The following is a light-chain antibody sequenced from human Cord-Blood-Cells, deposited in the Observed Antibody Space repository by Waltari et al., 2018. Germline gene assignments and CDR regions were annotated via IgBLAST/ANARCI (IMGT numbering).Light chain of an antibody. V-gene: IGLV2-14*03. J-gene: IGLJ1*01. CDR2: DVS. Sequence: QSALTQPASVSGSPGQSITLSCTGTSSDVGVYNYVTWYQHNPGKAPKLLIYDVSNRPSGVSNRFSGSKSGNTASLTISGLQAEDEADYYCSSYTSSSTLVFGTGTKVTVL. CDR3: SSYTSSSTLV. CDR1: SSDVGVYNY.